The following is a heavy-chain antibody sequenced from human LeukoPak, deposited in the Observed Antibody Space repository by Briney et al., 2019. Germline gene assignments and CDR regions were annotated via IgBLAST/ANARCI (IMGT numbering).Heavy chain of an antibody. CDR1: GYTFTSYY. Sequence: ASVKVSCKASGYTFTSYYMHWVRQAPGQGLEWMGIINPSGGSTSYAQKFQGRVTVTRDTSTSTVYMELSSLRSEDTAVYYCARVAVGLTIFGVVPYGMDVWGQGTTVTVSS. CDR2: INPSGGST. V-gene: IGHV1-46*01. CDR3: ARVAVGLTIFGVVPYGMDV. J-gene: IGHJ6*02. D-gene: IGHD3-3*01.